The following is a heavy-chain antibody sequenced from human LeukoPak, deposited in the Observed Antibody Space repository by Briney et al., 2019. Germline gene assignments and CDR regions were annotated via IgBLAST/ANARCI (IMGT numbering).Heavy chain of an antibody. CDR1: GFTFSDYY. J-gene: IGHJ4*02. CDR2: IKQDGSEK. Sequence: GGSLRLSCAASGFTFSDYYMSWIRQAPGKGPEWVANIKQDGSEKYYVDSVKGRFAISRDNAKNSLYLQMNSLRAGDTAVYYCARDSPMDYWGQGTLVTVSS. CDR3: ARDSPMDY. V-gene: IGHV3-7*03.